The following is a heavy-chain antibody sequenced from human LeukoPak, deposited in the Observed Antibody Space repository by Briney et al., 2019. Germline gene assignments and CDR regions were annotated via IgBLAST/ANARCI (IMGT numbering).Heavy chain of an antibody. D-gene: IGHD2-15*01. CDR2: ISYDGSNK. V-gene: IGHV3-30*18. Sequence: PGRSLRLSCAASGFTFSSYGMHWVRQAPGKGLEGVAVISYDGSNKYYADSVKGRFTISRDNSKNTLYLQMYSLRAEDTAVYYCAKDLGVVVVAATLDYWGQGTLVTVSS. CDR1: GFTFSSYG. J-gene: IGHJ4*02. CDR3: AKDLGVVVVAATLDY.